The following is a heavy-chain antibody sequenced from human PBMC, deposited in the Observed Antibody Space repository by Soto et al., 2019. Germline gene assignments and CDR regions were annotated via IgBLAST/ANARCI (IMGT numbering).Heavy chain of an antibody. CDR3: ARDYDLLAATESGYYGMDV. J-gene: IGHJ6*02. D-gene: IGHD6-13*01. CDR2: INGGTGDT. CDR1: GYIFSNYA. Sequence: QVQLVQSGAEVKKPGASVIVSCKGAGYIFSNYAMHWVRQAPGQSLEWRRWINGGTGDTKHSQKLQGKVTITRATSASTVSMELSSLRSEDTTVYYCARDYDLLAATESGYYGMDVWGQGTTVTVSS. V-gene: IGHV1-3*01.